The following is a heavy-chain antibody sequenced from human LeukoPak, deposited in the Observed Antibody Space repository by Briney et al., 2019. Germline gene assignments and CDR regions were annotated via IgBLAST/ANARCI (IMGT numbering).Heavy chain of an antibody. J-gene: IGHJ4*02. V-gene: IGHV3-23*01. CDR3: AKARGATYGTYYFYY. Sequence: GGSLRLSCAASGFTFSSFAMNGVRHARGRGLECVSIRGSGGDTYHADCVKGRFTIPRHNPKHTLYPQKNRMRREDQAVFYCAKARGATYGTYYFYYWGQGTLVTVSS. CDR2: RGSGGDT. D-gene: IGHD4/OR15-4a*01. CDR1: GFTFSSFA.